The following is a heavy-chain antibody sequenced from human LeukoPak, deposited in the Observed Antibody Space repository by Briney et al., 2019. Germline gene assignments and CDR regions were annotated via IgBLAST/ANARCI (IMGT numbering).Heavy chain of an antibody. Sequence: GASVKVSCKASGYTFTSYYIHWVRQAPGQGLEWMGWINPNSGGTNYAQKFQGRVIMTRDTSISTAYMELSRLGSDDTAVYYCARDPPLDCSGTKCYKGAFDIWGQGTVVTVSS. CDR1: GYTFTSYY. D-gene: IGHD2-15*01. J-gene: IGHJ3*02. CDR2: INPNSGGT. V-gene: IGHV1-2*02. CDR3: ARDPPLDCSGTKCYKGAFDI.